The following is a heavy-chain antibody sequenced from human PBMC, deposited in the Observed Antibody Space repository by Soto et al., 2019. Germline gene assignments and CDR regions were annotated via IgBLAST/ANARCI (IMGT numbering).Heavy chain of an antibody. Sequence: SVKVSCKTSGCTFSSYTISWVRQAPGQGLEWMGRIIPILGIANYAQKFQGRVTITADKSTSTAYMELSSLRSEDTAVYYCARGARQQGLVPWWFDPWGQGTLVTVSS. D-gene: IGHD6-19*01. V-gene: IGHV1-69*02. CDR1: GCTFSSYT. CDR2: IIPILGIA. CDR3: ARGARQQGLVPWWFDP. J-gene: IGHJ5*02.